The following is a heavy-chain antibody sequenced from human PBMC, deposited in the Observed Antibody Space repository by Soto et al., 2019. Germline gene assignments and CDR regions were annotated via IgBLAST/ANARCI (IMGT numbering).Heavy chain of an antibody. CDR3: AVTRGLSIAVAGGGVFDY. V-gene: IGHV3-23*01. Sequence: EVQLLESGGGLVQPGGSLRLSCAASGFTFSSYAMSWVRQAPGKGLEWVSAISGSGGSTYYADSVKGRFTISRDNSKNTLYLQMNSLRAEDTAVYYCAVTRGLSIAVAGGGVFDYWGQGTLVTVSS. J-gene: IGHJ4*02. D-gene: IGHD6-19*01. CDR1: GFTFSSYA. CDR2: ISGSGGST.